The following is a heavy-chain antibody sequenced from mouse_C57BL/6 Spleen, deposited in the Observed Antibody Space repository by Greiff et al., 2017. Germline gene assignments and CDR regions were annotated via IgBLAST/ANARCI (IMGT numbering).Heavy chain of an antibody. J-gene: IGHJ2*01. V-gene: IGHV5-9*01. CDR1: GFTFSSYT. Sequence: EVKLMESGGGLVKPGGSLKLSCAASGFTFSSYTMSWVRQTPEKRLEWVATISGGGGNTYYPDSVKGRFTISRDNAKNTLYLQMSSLRSEDTALYYCARRGRGYYFDYWGQGTTLTVSS. CDR3: ARRGRGYYFDY. CDR2: ISGGGGNT.